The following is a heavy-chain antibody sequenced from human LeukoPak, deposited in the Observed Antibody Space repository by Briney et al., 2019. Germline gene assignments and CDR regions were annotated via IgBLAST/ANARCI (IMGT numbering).Heavy chain of an antibody. J-gene: IGHJ3*02. Sequence: KPGGSLRLXCAASGFTFSTYAMSWVRQAPGKVLEWVSGISGSGGSTYYADSVKGRFTISRDNSKSSLYLQMNSLRAEDTAVYYCAKDAKLGMATMYSFDTWGQGTMVTVSS. CDR2: ISGSGGST. V-gene: IGHV3-23*01. D-gene: IGHD5-24*01. CDR1: GFTFSTYA. CDR3: AKDAKLGMATMYSFDT.